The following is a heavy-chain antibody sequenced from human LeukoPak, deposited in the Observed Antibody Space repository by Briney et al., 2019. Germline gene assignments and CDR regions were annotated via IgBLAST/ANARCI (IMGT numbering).Heavy chain of an antibody. CDR3: ARGEQWLGSYDAFDI. V-gene: IGHV1-2*02. D-gene: IGHD3-22*01. J-gene: IGHJ3*02. CDR2: INTNSGGT. CDR1: GYTFTVYY. Sequence: GASVTVSFKASGYTFTVYYMHWVRQAPGQGREWMGWINTNSGGTNYAQKFQGRVTMTRDTSISTAYMELSRLRSDDTAVYYCARGEQWLGSYDAFDIWGQGTMVTVSS.